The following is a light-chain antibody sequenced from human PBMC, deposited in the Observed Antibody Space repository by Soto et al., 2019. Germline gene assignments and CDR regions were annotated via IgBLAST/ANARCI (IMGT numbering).Light chain of an antibody. CDR1: QSVSSN. J-gene: IGKJ2*01. V-gene: IGKV3-15*01. CDR2: AAS. Sequence: EIVMTQSPGTLSVSPWERATLSCRASQSVSSNLAWYQRKPGQAPRLLIYAASTRATGIPARFSGSGSGTEFTLTISSLQSEDFAVYYCQQFNDWPRGTFGQGTKLEIK. CDR3: QQFNDWPRGT.